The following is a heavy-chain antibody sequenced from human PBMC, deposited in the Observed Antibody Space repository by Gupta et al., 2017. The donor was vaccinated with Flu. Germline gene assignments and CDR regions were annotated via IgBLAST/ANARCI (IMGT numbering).Heavy chain of an antibody. J-gene: IGHJ6*02. Sequence: QVQLVQSGAEVKKPGASVKVSCTASGYTFTGYYMHWVRQAPGQGLEWMGWINPNSGGTNYAQKFQGRVTMTRDTSISTAYMELSRLRSDDTAVYYCARGEAAAGRAYYYYYGMDVWGQGTTVTVSS. CDR2: INPNSGGT. CDR1: GYTFTGYY. CDR3: ARGEAAAGRAYYYYYGMDV. V-gene: IGHV1-2*02. D-gene: IGHD6-13*01.